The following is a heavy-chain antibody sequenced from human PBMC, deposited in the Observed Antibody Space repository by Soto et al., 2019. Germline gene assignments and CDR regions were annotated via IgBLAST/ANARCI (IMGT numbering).Heavy chain of an antibody. CDR1: GYTFTTFW. Sequence: GESLKISCTGFGYTFTTFWISWVRQMPGKGLEWMGRIDPRDSYVNYSPSFQGHVTITLDKSISTAYLQWGSLKASDTAMYYCARPCCSTTPCDSWFDPWGQGTLVTVSS. V-gene: IGHV5-10-1*01. CDR2: IDPRDSYV. J-gene: IGHJ5*02. CDR3: ARPCCSTTPCDSWFDP. D-gene: IGHD2-2*01.